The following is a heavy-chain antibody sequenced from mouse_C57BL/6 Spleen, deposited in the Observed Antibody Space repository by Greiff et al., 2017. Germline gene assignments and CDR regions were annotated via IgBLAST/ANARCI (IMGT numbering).Heavy chain of an antibody. V-gene: IGHV1-52*01. Sequence: QVQLQQPGAELVRPGSSVKLSCKASGYTFTSYWMHWVKQRPIQGLEWIGNIDPSDSETPYNQKFKDKATLTVDKSYSTSYMQLSSLTSEDSAVYYGARSPYGDDEAWFAYWGKGTLVTGSA. CDR2: IDPSDSET. CDR1: GYTFTSYW. J-gene: IGHJ3*01. CDR3: ARSPYGDDEAWFAY. D-gene: IGHD2-2*01.